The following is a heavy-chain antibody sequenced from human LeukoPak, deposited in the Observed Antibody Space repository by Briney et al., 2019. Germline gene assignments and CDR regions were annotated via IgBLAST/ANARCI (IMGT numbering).Heavy chain of an antibody. CDR3: ARGPNRWWVVSRNWGMDV. J-gene: IGHJ6*02. V-gene: IGHV3-43*01. CDR2: ISWDESTT. D-gene: IGHD2-15*01. CDR1: GLPIGDNS. Sequence: GGSLRLSCAASGLPIGDNSMHWVRQAPGKGLEWVSLISWDESTTYYSDSVKGRFTVSRDSSKNSLHLQMNSLRTEDTALYYCARGPNRWWVVSRNWGMDVWGQGTTVTVSS.